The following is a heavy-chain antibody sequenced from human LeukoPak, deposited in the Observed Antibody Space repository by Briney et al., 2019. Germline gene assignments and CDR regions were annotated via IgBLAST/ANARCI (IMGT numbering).Heavy chain of an antibody. CDR1: GGTFSSYA. CDR3: GRDRADIVVVIAGSPDAFDI. D-gene: IGHD2-21*01. V-gene: IGHV1-69*01. CDR2: IIPIFGTA. J-gene: IGHJ3*02. Sequence: SVKVSCKASGGTFSSYAISWVRQAPGQGLEWMGGIIPIFGTANYAQKFQGRVTITADESTSTAYMELSSLRSEDTAVYYCGRDRADIVVVIAGSPDAFDIWGQGTMVTVSS.